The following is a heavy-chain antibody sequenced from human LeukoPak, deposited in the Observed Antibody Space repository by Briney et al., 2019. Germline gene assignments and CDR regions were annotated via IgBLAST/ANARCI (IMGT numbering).Heavy chain of an antibody. CDR3: ARVGGGAEPERDAFDI. V-gene: IGHV1-18*01. CDR2: ISAYNGNT. Sequence: ASVKVSCKASGYTFTSYGISWVRQAPGQGLEWMGWISAYNGNTNYAQKLQGRVTMTTDTSTSTAYMELRSLRSDDTAGYYCARVGGGAEPERDAFDIWGQGTMVTVSS. CDR1: GYTFTSYG. D-gene: IGHD1-14*01. J-gene: IGHJ3*02.